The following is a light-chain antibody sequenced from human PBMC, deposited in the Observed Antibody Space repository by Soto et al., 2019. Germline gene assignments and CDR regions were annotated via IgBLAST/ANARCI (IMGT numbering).Light chain of an antibody. J-gene: IGKJ5*01. V-gene: IGKV3D-20*02. CDR2: GAF. CDR1: QSLSSTY. CDR3: QQHNQWPIT. Sequence: EIVLTHSPSTLSLSPGLRSNLSCRASQSLSSTYLDWYQQKPGKAPRLLIYGAFSRATGIPERFSGSGYGTELTITINSMQSEDSEAYYCQQHNQWPITFGQGTRLEIK.